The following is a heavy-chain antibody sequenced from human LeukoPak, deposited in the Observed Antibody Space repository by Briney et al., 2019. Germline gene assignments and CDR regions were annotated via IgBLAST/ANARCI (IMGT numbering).Heavy chain of an antibody. V-gene: IGHV4-34*01. CDR1: GGSFSGYY. J-gene: IGHJ3*02. Sequence: PSETLSLTCAVYGGSFSGYYWSWIRQPPGKGLEWIGEINHSGSTNYNPSLKSRVTISIDTSKNQFSLKLSSVTAADTAVYYCARVKRLRYFDWPYAFDIWGQGTMVTVSS. CDR3: ARVKRLRYFDWPYAFDI. D-gene: IGHD3-9*01. CDR2: INHSGST.